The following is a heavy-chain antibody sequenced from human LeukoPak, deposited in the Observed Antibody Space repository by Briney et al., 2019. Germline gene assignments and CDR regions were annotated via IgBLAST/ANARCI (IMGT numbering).Heavy chain of an antibody. J-gene: IGHJ3*02. CDR3: ATLTGHAPEGQDAFDI. D-gene: IGHD3-9*01. CDR1: GCTFTDYY. V-gene: IGHV1-69-2*01. CDR2: VDPEDGET. Sequence: ASVKISCKVSGCTFTDYYMHWVQQAPGKGLEWMGLVDPEDGETIYAEKFQGRVTITADTSTDTAYMELSSLRSEDTAVYYCATLTGHAPEGQDAFDIWGQGTMVTVSS.